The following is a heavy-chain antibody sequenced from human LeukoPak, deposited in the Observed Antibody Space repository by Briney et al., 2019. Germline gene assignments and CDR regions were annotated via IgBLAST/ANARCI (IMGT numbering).Heavy chain of an antibody. J-gene: IGHJ6*02. D-gene: IGHD3-22*01. CDR3: ARHYYDSSGYSPYYYYYGVDV. CDR2: IYTSGST. Sequence: SETLSLTCTVSGGSISSYYWSWIRQPAGKGLEWIGRIYTSGSTNYNPSLKSRVTMSVDTSKNQFSLKLSSVTAADTAVYYCARHYYDSSGYSPYYYYYGVDVWGQGTTVTVSS. V-gene: IGHV4-4*07. CDR1: GGSISSYY.